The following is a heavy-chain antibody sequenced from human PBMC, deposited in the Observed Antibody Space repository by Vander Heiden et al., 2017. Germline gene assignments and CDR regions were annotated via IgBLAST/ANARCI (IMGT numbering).Heavy chain of an antibody. Sequence: QVQLVQSGAEVKKPGTSVKVSCKASGGTFSSYATSWVRPAPGQGLEWMGGIIPILGIANYAQKFQGRVTITADKSTSTAYMELSSLRSEDTAVYYCARGNPYYYDSSGPSGENYYYYYGMDVWGQGTTVTVSS. CDR2: IIPILGIA. CDR3: ARGNPYYYDSSGPSGENYYYYYGMDV. D-gene: IGHD3-22*01. V-gene: IGHV1-69*10. J-gene: IGHJ6*02. CDR1: GGTFSSYA.